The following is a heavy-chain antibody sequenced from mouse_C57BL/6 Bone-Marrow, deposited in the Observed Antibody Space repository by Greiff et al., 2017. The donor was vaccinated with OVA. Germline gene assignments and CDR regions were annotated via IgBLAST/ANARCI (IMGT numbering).Heavy chain of an antibody. CDR1: GYTFTSYT. D-gene: IGHD4-1*01. Sequence: QVQLQQSGAELARPGASVKMSCKASGYTFTSYTMHWVKQRPGQGLEWIGYINPSTGDTKYNQKFKDKATLTADKSSSTAYMQLSSLTSEDSAVYYCASLELTGHDYWGQGTTLTVSS. CDR3: ASLELTGHDY. J-gene: IGHJ2*01. V-gene: IGHV1-4*01. CDR2: INPSTGDT.